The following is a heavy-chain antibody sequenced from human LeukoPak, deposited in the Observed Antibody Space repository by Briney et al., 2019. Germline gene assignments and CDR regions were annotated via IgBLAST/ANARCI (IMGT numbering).Heavy chain of an antibody. J-gene: IGHJ4*02. CDR3: ARVSSGSYHMDYFDY. D-gene: IGHD1-26*01. CDR1: GFTFSSYA. Sequence: GGSLRLSCAASGFTFSSYAMYWVRQAPAKGLEYVTGISSNGGSTYYANSVKGRFTISRDNYKSTLYLQMGSMRAEDMAVYYCARVSSGSYHMDYFDYSGQGTLVTVSS. CDR2: ISSNGGST. V-gene: IGHV3-64*01.